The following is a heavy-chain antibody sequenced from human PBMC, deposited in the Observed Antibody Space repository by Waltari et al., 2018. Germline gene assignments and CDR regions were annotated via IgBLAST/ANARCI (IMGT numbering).Heavy chain of an antibody. D-gene: IGHD1-26*01. Sequence: GKGLEWVSAISGSGGSTYYADSVKGRFTISRDNSKNTLYLQMNSLRAEDTAVYYCAKGPTQMAGLLWFDYWGQGTLVTVSS. J-gene: IGHJ4*02. CDR2: ISGSGGST. CDR3: AKGPTQMAGLLWFDY. V-gene: IGHV3-23*01.